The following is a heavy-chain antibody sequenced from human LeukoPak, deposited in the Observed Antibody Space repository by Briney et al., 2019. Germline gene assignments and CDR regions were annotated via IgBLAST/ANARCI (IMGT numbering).Heavy chain of an antibody. Sequence: PGGSLRLSCAASGFTFSSYAMSWVRQAPGKGLEWVSAISGSGGSTYYADSVKGRFTISRDNSKNTLYLQMNSLRAEDTAVYYCAKGTGAAVAGHLEGDAFDIWGQGTMVTVSS. CDR1: GFTFSSYA. CDR3: AKGTGAAVAGHLEGDAFDI. J-gene: IGHJ3*02. D-gene: IGHD6-19*01. CDR2: ISGSGGST. V-gene: IGHV3-23*01.